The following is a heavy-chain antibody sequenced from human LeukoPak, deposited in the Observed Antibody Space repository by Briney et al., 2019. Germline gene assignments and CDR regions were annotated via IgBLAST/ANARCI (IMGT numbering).Heavy chain of an antibody. CDR3: AREGQQLPTFDP. CDR2: IYYSGST. D-gene: IGHD6-13*01. J-gene: IGHJ5*02. CDR1: GGSISSYY. V-gene: IGHV4-59*01. Sequence: SETPSLTCTVSGGSISSYYWSWIRQPPGKGLEWIGYIYYSGSTNYNPTLKSRVTISVDTSKNQFSLKLSSVTAADTAVYYCAREGQQLPTFDPWGQGTLVTVSS.